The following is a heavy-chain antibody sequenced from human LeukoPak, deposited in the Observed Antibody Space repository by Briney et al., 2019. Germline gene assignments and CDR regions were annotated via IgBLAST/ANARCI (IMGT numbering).Heavy chain of an antibody. Sequence: GGSLRLSCAASAFSFSSHGMSWVRQAPGKGLEWVSSIDNSGSTTYYADSVKGRFTISRDNSKSSLYLQMNSLRAEDTAVYYCAKSPGGWYHDYWGQGTLVTVSS. J-gene: IGHJ4*02. CDR2: IDNSGSTT. V-gene: IGHV3-23*05. CDR1: AFSFSSHG. D-gene: IGHD6-19*01. CDR3: AKSPGGWYHDY.